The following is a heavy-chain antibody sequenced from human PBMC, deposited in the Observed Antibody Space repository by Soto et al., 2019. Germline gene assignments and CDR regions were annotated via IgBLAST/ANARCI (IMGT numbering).Heavy chain of an antibody. CDR3: ARDRSYYYETSGYPDY. CDR2: ISADNGDT. CDR1: GYSFDRYG. Sequence: ASVKVSCKASGYSFDRYGISWVRQAPGQRPEWMGWISADNGDTRLSQNVQGRLTLTTDTSTNTAYMDLRSLSSDDTAVYYCARDRSYYYETSGYPDYWGQGTLVTVSS. D-gene: IGHD3-22*01. J-gene: IGHJ4*02. V-gene: IGHV1-18*01.